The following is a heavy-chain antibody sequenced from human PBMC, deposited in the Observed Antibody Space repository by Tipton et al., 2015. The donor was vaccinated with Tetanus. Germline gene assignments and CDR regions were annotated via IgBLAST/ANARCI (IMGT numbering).Heavy chain of an antibody. CDR1: GDSMTRYY. Sequence: TLSLTCTVSGDSMTRYYWSWIRQPPGKGLEWISYIFASGSTNYNPALKSRVTISMDTSKNQISLNLTSVTAADTAVYFCARRSYCTSTRCFDAFDLWGPGTTVTVSS. V-gene: IGHV4-4*08. D-gene: IGHD2-8*01. CDR2: IFASGST. J-gene: IGHJ3*01. CDR3: ARRSYCTSTRCFDAFDL.